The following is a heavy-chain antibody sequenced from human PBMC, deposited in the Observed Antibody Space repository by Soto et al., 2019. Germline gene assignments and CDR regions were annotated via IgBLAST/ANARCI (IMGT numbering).Heavy chain of an antibody. CDR3: AKGTTVTSYFDY. D-gene: IGHD4-17*01. Sequence: QVQLVESGGGVVQPGRSLRLSCAASGFTFSSYGMHWVRQAPGKGLEWVAVISYDGNNKYYADSVKGRFTISRDNSKNTLYLQMNSLRPEDTAVYYCAKGTTVTSYFDYWGQGTLVTVSS. V-gene: IGHV3-30*18. J-gene: IGHJ4*02. CDR1: GFTFSSYG. CDR2: ISYDGNNK.